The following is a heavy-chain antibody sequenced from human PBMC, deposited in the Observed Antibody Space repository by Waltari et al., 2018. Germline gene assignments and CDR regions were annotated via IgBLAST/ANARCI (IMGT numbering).Heavy chain of an antibody. CDR3: ARGSGRQLTY. J-gene: IGHJ4*02. D-gene: IGHD6-13*01. V-gene: IGHV4-59*01. Sequence: QVQLQESGPGLVKPSETLSLTCNVSGGSMSNYYWSWIRQPPGKGLEWIGYIYYRGTTNYNPSLKSRVTMSVDTSKNQFSLKLTSVTAADTAVYYCARGSGRQLTYWGQGTLVTVSS. CDR1: GGSMSNYY. CDR2: IYYRGTT.